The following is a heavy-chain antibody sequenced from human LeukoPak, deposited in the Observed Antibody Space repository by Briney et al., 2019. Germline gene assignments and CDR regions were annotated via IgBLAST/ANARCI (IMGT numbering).Heavy chain of an antibody. Sequence: GGSLRLSCAASGFTFSSYGMHWVRQAPGKGLEWVSYISSSGSTIYYADSVKGRFTISRDNAKNSLYLQMNSLRAEDTAVYYCARDRPKDAFDIWGQGTMVTVSS. CDR3: ARDRPKDAFDI. CDR2: ISSSGSTI. V-gene: IGHV3-48*04. CDR1: GFTFSSYG. J-gene: IGHJ3*02.